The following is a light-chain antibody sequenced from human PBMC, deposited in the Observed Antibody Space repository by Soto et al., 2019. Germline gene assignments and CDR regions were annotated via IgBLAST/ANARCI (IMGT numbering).Light chain of an antibody. Sequence: QSELTQPPSVSGAPGQRVTISCTGSSSNIGAGYDVHWYQQLPGTAPKLLIYGNSNRPSGVPDRFSGSKSGTSASLAITGLQAKDEADYYCHSYDSSLTGVVFGGGTKL. CDR2: GNS. CDR1: SSNIGAGYD. V-gene: IGLV1-40*01. J-gene: IGLJ2*01. CDR3: HSYDSSLTGVV.